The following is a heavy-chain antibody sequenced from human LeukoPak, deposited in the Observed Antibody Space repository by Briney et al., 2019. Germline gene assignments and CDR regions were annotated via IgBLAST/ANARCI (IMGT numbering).Heavy chain of an antibody. CDR2: INHSGST. D-gene: IGHD3-10*01. CDR3: ARRAVRGVIIRLSWFDP. Sequence: SETLSLTCAVYGGSFSGYYWSWIRQPPGKGLEWIGEINHSGSTNYNPSLKSRVTISVDTSKNQFSLKLSSVTAADTAVYYCARRAVRGVIIRLSWFDPWGQGTLVTVSS. CDR1: GGSFSGYY. J-gene: IGHJ5*02. V-gene: IGHV4-34*01.